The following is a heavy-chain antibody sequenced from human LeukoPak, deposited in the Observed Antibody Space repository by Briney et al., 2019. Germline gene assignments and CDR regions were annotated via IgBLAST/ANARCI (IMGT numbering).Heavy chain of an antibody. CDR2: MNPNSGNT. CDR1: GYTFTSYG. J-gene: IGHJ6*02. CDR3: ARGEGYSSSLRRMDV. D-gene: IGHD6-6*01. V-gene: IGHV1-8*02. Sequence: ASVKVSCKASGYTFTSYGISWVRQAPGQGLEWMGWMNPNSGNTGYAQKFQGRVTMTRNTSISTAYMELSSLRSEDTAVYYCARGEGYSSSLRRMDVWGQGTTVTVSS.